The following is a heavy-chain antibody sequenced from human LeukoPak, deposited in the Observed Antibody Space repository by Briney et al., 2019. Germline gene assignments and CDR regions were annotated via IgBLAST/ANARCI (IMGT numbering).Heavy chain of an antibody. J-gene: IGHJ4*02. D-gene: IGHD3-10*01. Sequence: SETLSLTCTVSGGSISSYYWSWIRQPPGKGLEWIGYIYYSGSTNYNPSLKSRVTISVDTSKNQFSLKLSSVTAADTAVYYCARLNGVHADYWGQGTLITVSS. CDR2: IYYSGST. CDR3: ARLNGVHADY. V-gene: IGHV4-59*01. CDR1: GGSISSYY.